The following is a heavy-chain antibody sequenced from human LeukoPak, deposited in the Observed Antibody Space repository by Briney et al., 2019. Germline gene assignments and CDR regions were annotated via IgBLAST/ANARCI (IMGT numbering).Heavy chain of an antibody. V-gene: IGHV3-23*01. D-gene: IGHD6-13*01. J-gene: IGHJ4*02. CDR2: ISGSGGST. Sequence: GGSLRLSCAASGFTFSSYAMSWVRQAPGKGLEWVSAISGSGGSTYYADSVKGRFTISRDNSKNTLYLQMNSLRAEDTAVYYCAKGPPSGTLIAAAGMFDGYCGQGTLVTVSS. CDR3: AKGPPSGTLIAAAGMFDGY. CDR1: GFTFSSYA.